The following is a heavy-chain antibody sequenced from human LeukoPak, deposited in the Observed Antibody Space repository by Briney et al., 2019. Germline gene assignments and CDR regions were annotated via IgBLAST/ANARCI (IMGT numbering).Heavy chain of an antibody. V-gene: IGHV1-69*13. CDR3: ARGGSDYGDYEYYYYGMDV. CDR2: IIPIFGTA. CDR1: GGAFSSYA. J-gene: IGHJ6*02. Sequence: ASVKVSCKASGGAFSSYAISWVRQAPGQGLEWMGGIIPIFGTANYAQKFQGRVTITADESTSTAYMELSSLRSEDTAVYYCARGGSDYGDYEYYYYGMDVWGQGTTVTVS. D-gene: IGHD4-17*01.